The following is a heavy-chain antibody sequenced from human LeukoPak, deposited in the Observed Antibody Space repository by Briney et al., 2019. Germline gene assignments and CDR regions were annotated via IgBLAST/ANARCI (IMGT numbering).Heavy chain of an antibody. Sequence: PSETLPLTCTVSGGSISSGSYYWSWIRQPAGKGLEWIGRIYTSGSTNYNPSLKSRVTISVDTSKNQFSLKLSSVTAADTAVYYCAREIRDHYGSGSYYPFDYWGQGTLVTVSS. CDR1: GGSISSGSYY. V-gene: IGHV4-61*02. D-gene: IGHD3-10*01. CDR2: IYTSGST. CDR3: AREIRDHYGSGSYYPFDY. J-gene: IGHJ4*02.